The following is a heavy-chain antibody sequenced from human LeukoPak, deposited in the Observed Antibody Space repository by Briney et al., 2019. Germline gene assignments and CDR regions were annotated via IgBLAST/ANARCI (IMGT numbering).Heavy chain of an antibody. CDR3: ARETYYDYWSGYFYYMDV. Sequence: PSQTLSLTCIVSGGSISSDSYYWSCIRQPAGKGLECIGRFYTSGSTNYNPSLKSRVTISVDTSKNQFSLKLSSVTAADTAVYYCARETYYDYWSGYFYYMDVWGKGTTVTVSS. CDR2: FYTSGST. D-gene: IGHD3-3*01. CDR1: GGSISSDSYY. V-gene: IGHV4-61*02. J-gene: IGHJ6*03.